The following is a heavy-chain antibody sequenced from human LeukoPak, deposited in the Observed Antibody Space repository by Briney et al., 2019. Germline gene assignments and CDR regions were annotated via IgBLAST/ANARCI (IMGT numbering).Heavy chain of an antibody. CDR2: INPSGGST. D-gene: IGHD2-8*01. CDR3: AREGDIVLMVYASSWFDP. CDR1: GYTFTSYY. J-gene: IGHJ5*02. V-gene: IGHV1-46*01. Sequence: ASVKVSCKASGYTFTSYYMHWVRQAPGQGLEWMGIINPSGGSTSYAQKFQGRVTMTRDMSTSTVYMELGSLRSEDTAVYYCAREGDIVLMVYASSWFDPWGQGTLVTVSS.